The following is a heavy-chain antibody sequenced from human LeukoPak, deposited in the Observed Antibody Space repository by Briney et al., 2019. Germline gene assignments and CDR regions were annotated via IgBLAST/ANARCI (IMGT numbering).Heavy chain of an antibody. J-gene: IGHJ4*02. CDR2: FNVNSVGG. CDR3: ARAPGKDCTGGSCYSLPYS. D-gene: IGHD2-15*01. V-gene: IGHV1-2*02. Sequence: ASVKVSCTASGSTFTDYYINWVPRAPGQGRRGRGGFNVNSVGGDYAQTFHGTVVITRDTSITTAYMELTSLRSDDTALYYCARAPGKDCTGGSCYSLPYSWGQGTLSPSPQ. CDR1: GSTFTDYY.